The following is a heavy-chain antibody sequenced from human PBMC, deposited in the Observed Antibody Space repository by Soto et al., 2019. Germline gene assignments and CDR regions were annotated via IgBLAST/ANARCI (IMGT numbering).Heavy chain of an antibody. J-gene: IGHJ3*02. D-gene: IGHD4-17*01. CDR2: ILPAFGTA. CDR1: GCTFKTES. Sequence: QVRLVQSGAEVKKPGSSVKVSCKFSGCTFKTESINWLRQAPGQGLEWMGNILPAFGTADYAPKFQGRVTFPADQATTTAFMELSSLTSPATAFYFWARGNEYGSNFAAFEIWGQGTLVTVPS. CDR3: ARGNEYGSNFAAFEI. V-gene: IGHV1-69*13.